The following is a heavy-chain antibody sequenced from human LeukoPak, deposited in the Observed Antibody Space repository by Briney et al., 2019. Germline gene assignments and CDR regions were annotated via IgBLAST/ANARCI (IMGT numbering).Heavy chain of an antibody. CDR3: ARDSRGGSCYDS. J-gene: IGHJ4*02. CDR1: GGTFSSYA. Sequence: ASVKVSCKASGGTFSSYAISWVRQAPGQGLGWMGRIIPILGIANYAQKFQGRVTITADKSTSTAYMELSSLRSEDTAVYYCARDSRGGSCYDSWGQGTLVTVSS. V-gene: IGHV1-69*04. D-gene: IGHD2-15*01. CDR2: IIPILGIA.